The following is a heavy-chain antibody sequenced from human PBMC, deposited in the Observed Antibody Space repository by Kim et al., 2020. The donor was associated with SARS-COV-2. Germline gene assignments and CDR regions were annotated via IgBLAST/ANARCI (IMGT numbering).Heavy chain of an antibody. V-gene: IGHV6-1*01. Sequence: SQTLSLTCAISEDSVSSNSAAWNWIRQSPSRGLEWLGRTYYRSKWYNDYAVSVKSRITINPDTSKNQFSLQLNSVTPEDTAVYYCARDLVTDSSGWYSSWLDPYGMDVWGQGTTVTVSS. CDR1: EDSVSSNSAA. J-gene: IGHJ6*02. CDR3: ARDLVTDSSGWYSSWLDPYGMDV. D-gene: IGHD6-19*01. CDR2: TYYRSKWYN.